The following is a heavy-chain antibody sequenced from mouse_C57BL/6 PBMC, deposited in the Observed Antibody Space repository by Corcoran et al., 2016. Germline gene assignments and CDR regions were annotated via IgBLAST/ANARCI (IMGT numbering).Heavy chain of an antibody. J-gene: IGHJ2*01. CDR1: GYTFTDYY. CDR2: INPNNGGT. V-gene: IGHV1-26*01. CDR3: ARSPDYY. Sequence: EVQLQQSGPELVKPGASVKISCKASGYTFTDYYMNWVKQSHGKSLEWIGDINPNNGGTSYNQKFKGKATLTVDKSSSTAYMELRSLTSEDSAVYYCARSPDYYWGQGTTLTVSS.